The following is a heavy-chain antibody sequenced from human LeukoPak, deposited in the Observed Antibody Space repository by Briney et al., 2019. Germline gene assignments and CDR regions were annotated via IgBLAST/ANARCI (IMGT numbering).Heavy chain of an antibody. V-gene: IGHV3-11*04. Sequence: GGPLRLSCAASGFTFSDYYMSWIRQAPGKGLEWVSYISSSCSTIYYADSVKGRFTISRDNAKNSLYLQMNSLRAEDTAVYYCASLVSWFGELYFDYWGQGTLVTVSS. J-gene: IGHJ4*02. CDR1: GFTFSDYY. CDR2: ISSSCSTI. D-gene: IGHD3-10*01. CDR3: ASLVSWFGELYFDY.